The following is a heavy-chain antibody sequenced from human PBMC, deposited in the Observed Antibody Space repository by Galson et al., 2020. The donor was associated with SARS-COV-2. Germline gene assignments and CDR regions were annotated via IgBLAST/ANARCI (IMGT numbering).Heavy chain of an antibody. V-gene: IGHV3-23*01. CDR1: GFTFTTYA. CDR3: AKYYYGSSGYSRYAFGI. Sequence: GGSLRLSCAASGFTFTTYAMSWVRQAPGKGLEWVSTISDSGGRTYNADSVKGRFTISRDNSKNTLYLQMNSLRAEDTAVYYCAKYYYGSSGYSRYAFGIWGQGTMVTVSS. D-gene: IGHD3-22*01. J-gene: IGHJ3*02. CDR2: ISDSGGRT.